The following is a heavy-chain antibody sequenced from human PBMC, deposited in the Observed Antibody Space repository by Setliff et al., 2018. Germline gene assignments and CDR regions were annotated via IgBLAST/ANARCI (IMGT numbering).Heavy chain of an antibody. CDR1: GGTFRNYG. D-gene: IGHD2-15*01. J-gene: IGHJ6*03. CDR3: AREGVDTRSSTDYRYYMDV. CDR2: TIPMFGTT. V-gene: IGHV1-69*05. Sequence: SVKVSCKATGGTFRNYGISWVRQAPGRGLEWMGGTIPMFGTTNYAQKFQGRVTVITDESTSTAYMELSSLKSEDTAMYYCAREGVDTRSSTDYRYYMDVWGKGTTVTVSS.